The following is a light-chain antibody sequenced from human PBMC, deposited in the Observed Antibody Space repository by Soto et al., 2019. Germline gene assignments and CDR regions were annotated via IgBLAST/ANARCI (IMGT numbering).Light chain of an antibody. CDR3: SSYVGSSPFA. Sequence: QSALTQPPSASGSPGQSVTISCTGTSSDVGGYKYVSWYQQHPGKAPKLIIYEVSKRPSGVPDRFSGSKSGNTASLTVSGLQAEDEADYYCSSYVGSSPFAFGGGTKVPVL. V-gene: IGLV2-8*01. CDR2: EVS. CDR1: SSDVGGYKY. J-gene: IGLJ2*01.